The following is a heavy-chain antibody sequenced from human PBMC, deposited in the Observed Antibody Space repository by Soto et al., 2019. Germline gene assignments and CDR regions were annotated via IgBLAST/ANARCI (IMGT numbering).Heavy chain of an antibody. CDR1: GFTFSSYA. V-gene: IGHV3-23*01. CDR3: AKTRGYYYYGMDV. J-gene: IGHJ6*02. CDR2: ISGSGGST. Sequence: GGSLRLSCAASGFTFSSYAMSWVRQAPGKGLEWVSAISGSGGSTYYADSVKGRFTISRDNPKNTLYLQMNSLRAEDTAVYYCAKTRGYYYYGMDVWGQGTTVTVSS.